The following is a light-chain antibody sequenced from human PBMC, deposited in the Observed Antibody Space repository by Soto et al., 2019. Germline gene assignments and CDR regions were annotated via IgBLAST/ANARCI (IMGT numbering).Light chain of an antibody. J-gene: IGLJ1*01. V-gene: IGLV2-14*01. Sequence: QSALTQPASVSGSPGQSITISCTGTSGDIGSYNRVSWYQQHPGKAPQLIIYEVTDRPSGVSNRFSGSKSGNTASLTISGRQAEDEAEYYCCSYTNINTRACVFGTGTKVTVL. CDR2: EVT. CDR1: SGDIGSYNR. CDR3: CSYTNINTRACV.